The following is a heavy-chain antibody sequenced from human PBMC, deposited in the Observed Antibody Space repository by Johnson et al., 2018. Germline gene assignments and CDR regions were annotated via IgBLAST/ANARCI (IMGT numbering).Heavy chain of an antibody. CDR2: ISFDGSNK. J-gene: IGHJ3*02. V-gene: IGHV3-30*18. CDR3: AKWEKLKGAFDI. D-gene: IGHD1-26*01. CDR1: GFTFSSYA. Sequence: VQLVETGGGVVQPGRSLRLSCAASGFTFSSYAMHWVRQAPGKGLEWVAVISFDGSNKYFADSLKGRFSISRDNSKNTLYLQINSLRPEDTAVYYCAKWEKLKGAFDIWGQGTMVTVSS.